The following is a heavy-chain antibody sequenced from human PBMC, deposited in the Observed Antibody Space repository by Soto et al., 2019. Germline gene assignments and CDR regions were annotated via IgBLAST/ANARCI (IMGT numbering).Heavy chain of an antibody. D-gene: IGHD3-16*01. J-gene: IGHJ4*02. V-gene: IGHV3-30*18. CDR2: ISYDGSNK. Sequence: GGSLRLSCAASGLTFSSYGMHWVRQAPGKGLEWVAVISYDGSNKYYADSVKGRFTISRDNSKNTLYLQMNSLRAEDTAVYYCAKSWGGSRFDYWGQGTLVTVSS. CDR3: AKSWGGSRFDY. CDR1: GLTFSSYG.